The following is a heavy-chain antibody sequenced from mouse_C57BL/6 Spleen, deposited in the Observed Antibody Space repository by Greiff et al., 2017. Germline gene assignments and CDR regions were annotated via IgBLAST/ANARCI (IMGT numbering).Heavy chain of an antibody. J-gene: IGHJ3*01. V-gene: IGHV1-19*01. CDR3: ARSYDGYYVGFAY. CDR2: INPYNGVT. Sequence: VQLQQSGPVLVKPGASVKMSCKASGYTFPDYYMNWVKQSHGKSLEWIGVINPYNGVTSYNQKFKGKATLTVNKSSSTAYMELNSLTSEDSAVYYCARSYDGYYVGFAYWGQGTLVTVSA. D-gene: IGHD2-3*01. CDR1: GYTFPDYY.